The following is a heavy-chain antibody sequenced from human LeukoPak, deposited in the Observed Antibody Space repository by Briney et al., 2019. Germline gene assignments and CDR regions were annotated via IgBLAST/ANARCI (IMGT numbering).Heavy chain of an antibody. CDR3: ARDFRAIVVVPAALYYYYMDV. Sequence: ASVKVSCKASGYTFTGYYMHWVRQAPGQGLEWMGWINPNSGGTNYAQKFQGRVTMTRDTSISTAYMELSRLRSDDTAVYYCARDFRAIVVVPAALYYYYMDVWGKGTTVTVSS. V-gene: IGHV1-2*02. CDR1: GYTFTGYY. J-gene: IGHJ6*03. D-gene: IGHD2-2*01. CDR2: INPNSGGT.